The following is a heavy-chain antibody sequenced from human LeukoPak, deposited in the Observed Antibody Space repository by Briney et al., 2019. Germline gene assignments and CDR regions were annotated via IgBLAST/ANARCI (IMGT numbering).Heavy chain of an antibody. J-gene: IGHJ3*01. V-gene: IGHV4-59*01. D-gene: IGHD2-15*01. CDR1: GGAITSCY. CDR3: ARRGRAQGPLSL. Sequence: AETLSLTGTVSGGAITSCYWRWIRQRPGKGLDWIGYIYYSGSTNYNPSLKGRVTISVDTSKNQFSLNLSSVTAADTAVYYCARRGRAQGPLSLWGQGTMVTVSS. CDR2: IYYSGST.